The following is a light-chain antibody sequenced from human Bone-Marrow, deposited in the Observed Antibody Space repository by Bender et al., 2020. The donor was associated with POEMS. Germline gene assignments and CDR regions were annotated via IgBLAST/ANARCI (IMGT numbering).Light chain of an antibody. V-gene: IGLV2-8*01. CDR2: EVS. CDR3: QSYDSSLTWV. J-gene: IGLJ3*02. CDR1: SNDVGVFDF. Sequence: QSALTQPPSASGSPGQSVTISCTGTSNDVGVFDFVSWYQHHPGKAPKLIIYEVSKRPSGVPERFSASKSDNTASLTVSGLQTEDEADYYCQSYDSSLTWVFGGGTRLTVL.